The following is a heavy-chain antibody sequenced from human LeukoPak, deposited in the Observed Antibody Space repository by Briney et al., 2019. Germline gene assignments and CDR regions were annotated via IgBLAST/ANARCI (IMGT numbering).Heavy chain of an antibody. CDR2: ISSSGSTI. V-gene: IGHV3-48*04. CDR1: GFTFSNYG. Sequence: QPGGSLRLSCAASGFTFSNYGMHWVRQAPGKGLEWVSYISSSGSTIYYADSVKGRFTISRDNAKNSLYLQMNSLRAEDTAVYYCAREASRDAFDIWGQGTMVTVSS. J-gene: IGHJ3*02. CDR3: AREASRDAFDI.